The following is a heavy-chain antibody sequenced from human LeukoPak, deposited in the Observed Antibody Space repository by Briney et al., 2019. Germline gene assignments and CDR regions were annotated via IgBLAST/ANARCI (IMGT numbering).Heavy chain of an antibody. CDR2: VYTSGRT. V-gene: IGHV4-4*07. Sequence: PSETLSLTCTVSGDSISSYYWSWIRQPAGKGLEWIGRVYTSGRTNYKPSLKSRITISLDTSKNQFSLKLGSVTAADTAVYYCARQVGGDNYGLKGSFDIWGQGTMVTVSS. CDR1: GDSISSYY. D-gene: IGHD5-18*01. J-gene: IGHJ3*02. CDR3: ARQVGGDNYGLKGSFDI.